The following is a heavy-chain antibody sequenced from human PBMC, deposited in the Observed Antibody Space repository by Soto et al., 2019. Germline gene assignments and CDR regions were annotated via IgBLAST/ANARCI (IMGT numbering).Heavy chain of an antibody. CDR3: AFNWNYVRASRAFSYMDV. D-gene: IGHD1-7*01. V-gene: IGHV1-69*13. Sequence: GASVKVSCKASGGTFSGYAISWVRQAPGQGLEWMGGIIPIFGTANYAQKFQGRVTITADESTSTAYMKMSSLRSEDTAVYYCAFNWNYVRASRAFSYMDVWVKGTTVTVSS. J-gene: IGHJ6*03. CDR1: GGTFSGYA. CDR2: IIPIFGTA.